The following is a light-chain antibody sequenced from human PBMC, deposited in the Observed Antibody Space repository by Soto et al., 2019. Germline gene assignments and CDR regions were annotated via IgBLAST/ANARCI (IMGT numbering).Light chain of an antibody. CDR3: ISYAGSTNFFV. Sequence: QSVLTQPPCASGSPGQSVTISCGGTSSDVGAYNYVSWYQQHPGKAPKLMIYEVAKRPSGVPDRFSGSKSGTTASLTVSGLQPEDEADYYCISYAGSTNFFVFGTGTKVTVL. V-gene: IGLV2-8*01. J-gene: IGLJ1*01. CDR1: SSDVGAYNY. CDR2: EVA.